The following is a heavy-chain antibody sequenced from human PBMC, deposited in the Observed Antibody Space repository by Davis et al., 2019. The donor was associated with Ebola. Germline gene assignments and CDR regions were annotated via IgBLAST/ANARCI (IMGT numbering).Heavy chain of an antibody. V-gene: IGHV3-23*01. Sequence: GESLKISCAASGFTFSSYAMSWVRQAPGKGLEWVSGISGSGGSTYHADSVKGRFTISRDNSKNSLYLQMSSLRVEDTAVYYCARGLGLRYFDYWGQGTLVTVSS. CDR1: GFTFSSYA. J-gene: IGHJ4*02. CDR3: ARGLGLRYFDY. D-gene: IGHD3-9*01. CDR2: ISGSGGST.